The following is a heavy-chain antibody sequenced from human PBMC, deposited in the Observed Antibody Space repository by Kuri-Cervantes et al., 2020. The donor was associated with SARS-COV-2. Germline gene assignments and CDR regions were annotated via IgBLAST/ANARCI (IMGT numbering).Heavy chain of an antibody. D-gene: IGHD1-1*01. CDR1: GYTFTSYG. Sequence: ASVKVSCKASGYTFTSYGISWVRQAPGQGLEWMGWISAYNGNTNYAQKLQGRVTMTTDTSTSTAYMGLRSLRSDDPAVYYCARDYRTTGTTDGWTEYYGMDVWGQGTTVTVSS. CDR3: ARDYRTTGTTDGWTEYYGMDV. J-gene: IGHJ6*02. V-gene: IGHV1-18*01. CDR2: ISAYNGNT.